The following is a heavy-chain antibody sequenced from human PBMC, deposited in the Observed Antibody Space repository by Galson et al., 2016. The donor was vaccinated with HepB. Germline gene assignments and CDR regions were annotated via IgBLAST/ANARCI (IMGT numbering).Heavy chain of an antibody. J-gene: IGHJ6*04. CDR3: ARDQKYSGTDFYYAMYV. Sequence: SLRLSCAVSGFIFSQFAVHWVRQVPGKGLEWVAVISYDGTRQYYTDSVKGRFTVSRDDSTTSVYLQMTTLRPEDTAVYYCARDQKYSGTDFYYAMYVWGKGVTVTVSS. D-gene: IGHD5-12*01. CDR1: GFIFSQFA. V-gene: IGHV3-30*04. CDR2: ISYDGTRQ.